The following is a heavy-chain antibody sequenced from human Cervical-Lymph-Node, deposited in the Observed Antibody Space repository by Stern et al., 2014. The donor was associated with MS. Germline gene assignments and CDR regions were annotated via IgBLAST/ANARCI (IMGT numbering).Heavy chain of an antibody. D-gene: IGHD6-13*01. V-gene: IGHV4-59*01. CDR3: ARDRLVAGGGTWYYGMDV. CDR1: GGSIISYY. Sequence: QVQLVQSGPGLVKPSETLSLTCTVSGGSIISYYWSWIRQPPGKGLEWIGNVYYTGTTNYNASLKSRVTISVDTSKNHFSLKLSSVIAADTAVYYCARDRLVAGGGTWYYGMDVWGQGTTVTVSS. J-gene: IGHJ6*02. CDR2: VYYTGTT.